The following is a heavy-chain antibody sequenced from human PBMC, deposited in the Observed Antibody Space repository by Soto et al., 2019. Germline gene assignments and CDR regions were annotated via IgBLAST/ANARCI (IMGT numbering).Heavy chain of an antibody. CDR2: VSIGGST. CDR3: AKRRGAGGHFDY. J-gene: IGHJ4*02. V-gene: IGHV3-23*01. D-gene: IGHD2-15*01. Sequence: ASGFTFSSYAMGWVRQGPGKGLEWVAVVSIGGSTHYADSVRGRFTISRDNSKNTLSLQMNSLPAEDTAVYFCAKRRGAGGHFDYWGQGALVTVSS. CDR1: GFTFSSYA.